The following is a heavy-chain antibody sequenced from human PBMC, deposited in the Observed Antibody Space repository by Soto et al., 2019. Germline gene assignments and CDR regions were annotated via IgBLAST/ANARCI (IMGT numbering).Heavy chain of an antibody. J-gene: IGHJ4*02. CDR1: GGSFSGYY. CDR2: INHSGST. V-gene: IGHV4-34*01. CDR3: ARVVSGSFDY. D-gene: IGHD3-10*01. Sequence: QVQLQQWGAGLLKPSETLSLTCAAYGGSFSGYYRRWVRQPPGKGLEWIGEINHSGSTNYNPSLKSRVTISVDTSKNQFSLKLSSVTAADTAVYYCARVVSGSFDYWGQGTLVTVSS.